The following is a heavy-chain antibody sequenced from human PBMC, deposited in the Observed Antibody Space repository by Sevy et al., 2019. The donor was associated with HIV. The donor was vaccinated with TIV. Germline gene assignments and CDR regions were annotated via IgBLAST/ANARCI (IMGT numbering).Heavy chain of an antibody. Sequence: GGSLRLSCSGSGFSFSNSAMNWVRQTRGKGLKYVSAISSDGVSTYYTDSVRGRLTISRDNSRNTLYLQMSSLRVEYTAVYYCVKDPDYNFWRGDYGMDVWGQGTTVTVSS. D-gene: IGHD3-3*01. CDR2: ISSDGVST. J-gene: IGHJ6*02. V-gene: IGHV3-64D*06. CDR3: VKDPDYNFWRGDYGMDV. CDR1: GFSFSNSA.